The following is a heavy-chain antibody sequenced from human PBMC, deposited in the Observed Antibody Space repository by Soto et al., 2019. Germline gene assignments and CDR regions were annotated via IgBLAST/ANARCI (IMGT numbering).Heavy chain of an antibody. CDR1: GFTVSSNY. J-gene: IGHJ4*02. V-gene: IGHV3-53*01. D-gene: IGHD7-27*01. Sequence: TGGSLRLSCAASGFTVSSNYMSWVRQAPGKGLEWVPVIYSGGSTYYADSVKGRFTISRDNSKNTLYLQMNSLRAEDTAVYYCARELGASGLDYWGQGTLVTVSS. CDR3: ARELGASGLDY. CDR2: IYSGGST.